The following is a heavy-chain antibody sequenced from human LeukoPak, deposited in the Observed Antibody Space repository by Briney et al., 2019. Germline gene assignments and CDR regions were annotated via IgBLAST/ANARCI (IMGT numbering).Heavy chain of an antibody. CDR3: ARDPEGGGDSPTDY. D-gene: IGHD2-21*02. CDR2: IIPIFGTA. Sequence: SVKVSCKAAGGTFSSYAISWVRQAPGQGLEWMGRIIPIFGTANYAQKFQGRVTITTDESTSTAYMELSSLRSEDTAVYYCARDPEGGGDSPTDYWGQGTLVTVSS. J-gene: IGHJ4*02. CDR1: GGTFSSYA. V-gene: IGHV1-69*05.